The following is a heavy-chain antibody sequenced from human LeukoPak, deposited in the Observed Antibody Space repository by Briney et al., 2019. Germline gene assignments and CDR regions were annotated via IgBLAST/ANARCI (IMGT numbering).Heavy chain of an antibody. V-gene: IGHV6-1*01. J-gene: IGHJ4*02. D-gene: IGHD6-6*01. CDR2: TYYRSKWYH. CDR1: GDSVSSNSAG. Sequence: SQTLSLTCAISGDSVSSNSAGWNWIRQSPSRGLEWLGRTYYRSKWYHDDAVSVKSRITINPDTSKNQFSLQLNSVTPEDTAVYYCARESPSIAARPFAGIDYWGQGTLVTVSS. CDR3: ARESPSIAARPFAGIDY.